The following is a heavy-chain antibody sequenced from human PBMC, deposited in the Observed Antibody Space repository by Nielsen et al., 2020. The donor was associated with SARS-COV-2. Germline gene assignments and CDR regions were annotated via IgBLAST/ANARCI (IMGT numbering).Heavy chain of an antibody. J-gene: IGHJ6*02. CDR3: ARGSDRDGYNFWFYYYGMDV. CDR1: GYTFNSYD. V-gene: IGHV1-8*01. D-gene: IGHD5-24*01. Sequence: ASVKVSCKASGYTFNSYDINWVRQATGQGLEWMGWMNPNSGNTGYAQKFQGRVTMTRNTSISTAYMELSSLRSEDTAVYYCARGSDRDGYNFWFYYYGMDVWGQGTTVTVSS. CDR2: MNPNSGNT.